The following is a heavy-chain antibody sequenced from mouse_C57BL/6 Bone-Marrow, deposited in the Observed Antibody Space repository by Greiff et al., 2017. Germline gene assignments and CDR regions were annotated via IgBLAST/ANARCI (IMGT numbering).Heavy chain of an antibody. Sequence: QVQLKQSGAELVKPGASVKLSCKASGYTFTEYTIHWVKQRSGQGLEWIGWFYPGSGSIKYNEKFKDKATLTADKSSSTVYMELSRLTSEDSAVYFCARHEDCDGYYPGYFDYWGQGTTLTVSS. J-gene: IGHJ2*01. CDR3: ARHEDCDGYYPGYFDY. V-gene: IGHV1-62-2*01. CDR1: GYTFTEYT. D-gene: IGHD2-3*01. CDR2: FYPGSGSI.